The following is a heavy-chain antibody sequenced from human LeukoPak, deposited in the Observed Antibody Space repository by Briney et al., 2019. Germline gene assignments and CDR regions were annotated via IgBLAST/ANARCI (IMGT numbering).Heavy chain of an antibody. V-gene: IGHV3-7*01. CDR3: ARCGIVGVDV. CDR1: GFTFSTYW. J-gene: IGHJ6*02. CDR2: IKQDGSGK. D-gene: IGHD1-26*01. Sequence: QSGGSLRLSCAASGFTFSTYWMSWVRQAPGKGLEWVANIKQDGSGKYYVDSVKGRFTISRDNAKNSLYLQMNSLRAEDTSVYYCARCGIVGVDVWGQGTTVTVSS.